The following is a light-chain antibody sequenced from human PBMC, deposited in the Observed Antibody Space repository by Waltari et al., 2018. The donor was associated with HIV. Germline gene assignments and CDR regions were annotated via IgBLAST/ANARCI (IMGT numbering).Light chain of an antibody. V-gene: IGLV2-23*02. J-gene: IGLJ3*02. CDR2: EVN. Sequence: QSALTQPASVSGSPGQSITISCTGTSSDVGRYNLVSLYQQHPGKAPNFMIYEVNKRPSGGSNRFAGSKYGNTASRTCSGLQAEDEADYYCCSYAGNSIDWVFGGGTKLTVL. CDR1: SSDVGRYNL. CDR3: CSYAGNSIDWV.